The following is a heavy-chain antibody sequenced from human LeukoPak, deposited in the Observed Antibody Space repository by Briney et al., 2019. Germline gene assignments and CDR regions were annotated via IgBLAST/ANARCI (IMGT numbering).Heavy chain of an antibody. J-gene: IGHJ4*02. Sequence: SETLSLTCAVYGGSFSGYYWSWIRRPPGKGLEWIGEINHSGSTNYNPSLKSRVTISVDTSKNQFSLKLSSVTAADTAVYYCARGAGGSGQQLTELDHWGQGTLVTVSS. CDR1: GGSFSGYY. V-gene: IGHV4-34*01. D-gene: IGHD6-13*01. CDR3: ARGAGGSGQQLTELDH. CDR2: INHSGST.